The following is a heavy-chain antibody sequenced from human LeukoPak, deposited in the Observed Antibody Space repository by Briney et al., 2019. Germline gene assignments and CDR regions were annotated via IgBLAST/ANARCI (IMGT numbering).Heavy chain of an antibody. Sequence: GGSLRLSGVASGFTFSTYAMSWVRQAPGKGLEWVSAISGSGGSTYYADSVKGRFTISRDNSKNTLYLQMNSLRAEDTAVYYCAKRGYCRSTTCFFDAFDIWGQGTLVTVSS. V-gene: IGHV3-23*01. CDR2: ISGSGGST. J-gene: IGHJ3*02. CDR3: AKRGYCRSTTCFFDAFDI. CDR1: GFTFSTYA. D-gene: IGHD2-2*01.